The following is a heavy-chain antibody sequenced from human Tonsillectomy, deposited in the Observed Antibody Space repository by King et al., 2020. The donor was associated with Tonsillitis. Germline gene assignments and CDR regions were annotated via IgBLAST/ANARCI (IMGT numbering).Heavy chain of an antibody. J-gene: IGHJ3*02. CDR1: GFTFSHYW. CDR3: ARVGGCTNGVCYHRAFYM. Sequence: QLVQSGGGLGQPGGSLRLSCAASGFTFSHYWLSWVRPAPGEGREWVANIKQDGSEKYYVDSMKGRFTISRDNAKSSVYLQMNSLRAEDTAMYYCARVGGCTNGVCYHRAFYMWGQGTMLTVSS. D-gene: IGHD2-8*01. CDR2: IKQDGSEK. V-gene: IGHV3-7*03.